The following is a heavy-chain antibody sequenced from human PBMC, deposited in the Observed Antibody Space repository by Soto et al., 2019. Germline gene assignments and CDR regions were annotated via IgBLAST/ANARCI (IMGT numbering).Heavy chain of an antibody. V-gene: IGHV3-30-3*01. CDR3: ARDRASCCYFGMDV. CDR1: GFTFSEHA. Sequence: QVQLVESGGGVDQPGRSLRLSCAATGFTFSEHAMHWVRQAPGKGLEWVAVTAGDGIGRYYADSVKGRFTISRDNSKKRLSLQMNSLIPDDTAIYYCARDRASCCYFGMDVWGQGTTVTVSS. CDR2: TAGDGIGR. D-gene: IGHD2-15*01. J-gene: IGHJ6*02.